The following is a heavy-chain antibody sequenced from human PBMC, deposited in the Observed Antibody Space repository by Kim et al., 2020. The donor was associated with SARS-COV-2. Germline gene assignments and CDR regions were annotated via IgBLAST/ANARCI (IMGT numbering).Heavy chain of an antibody. CDR1: GFTFSSYD. CDR3: ARKSIAASGIRWYFDL. D-gene: IGHD6-13*01. Sequence: GGSLRLSCAASGFTFSSYDMHWVRQATGKGLEWVSAIGTAGYTYYPGSVKGRFTISRENAKNSFYLQMNSLRAGDTAVYYCARKSIAASGIRWYFDLWGR. CDR2: IGTAGYT. J-gene: IGHJ2*01. V-gene: IGHV3-13*04.